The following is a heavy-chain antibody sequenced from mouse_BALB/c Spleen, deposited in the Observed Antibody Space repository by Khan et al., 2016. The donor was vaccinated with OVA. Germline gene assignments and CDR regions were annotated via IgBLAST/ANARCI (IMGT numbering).Heavy chain of an antibody. CDR1: GYTFTDYA. CDR3: AKGGGNSRFAY. CDR2: ISTYYGDA. V-gene: IGHV1S137*01. J-gene: IGHJ3*01. Sequence: QVRLQQSGAELVRPGVSVKISCKGSGYTFTDYAMHWVKQSHAKSLEWIGDISTYYGDADYNQKLKGKATMTVDKSSSTAYMELARLTSEDSAIYYCAKGGGNSRFAYWGQGTLFTVSA. D-gene: IGHD2-1*01.